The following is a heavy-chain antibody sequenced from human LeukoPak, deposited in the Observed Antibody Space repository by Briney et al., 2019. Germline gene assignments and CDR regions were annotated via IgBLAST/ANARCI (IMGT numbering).Heavy chain of an antibody. D-gene: IGHD2-21*01. V-gene: IGHV3-7*05. CDR3: ARDVWNYFDY. CDR2: IKVDGSEK. CDR1: GFTFSSYA. J-gene: IGHJ4*02. Sequence: PGRSLRLSCAASGFTFSSYAMHWVRQSPGKGLEWVAIIKVDGSEKYYVDSVKGRFTISRDNAKNALYLQMNSLRAEDTAVYYCARDVWNYFDYWGQGTLVTVSS.